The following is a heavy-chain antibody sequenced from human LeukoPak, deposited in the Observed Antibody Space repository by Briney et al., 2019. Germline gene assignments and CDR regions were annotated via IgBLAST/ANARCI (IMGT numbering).Heavy chain of an antibody. CDR1: GYTFSNYN. J-gene: IGHJ3*02. CDR3: ARVRDGYNDAYDI. V-gene: IGHV1-46*01. D-gene: IGHD5-24*01. Sequence: ASVKVSCKASGYTFSNYNIHWLRQAPGQGLEWMGIVNPSGDSTNYAQNFQGRVAMTGDTSTSTVYMELSSLRSEDTAVYYCARVRDGYNDAYDIWGQGTMVTVTS. CDR2: VNPSGDST.